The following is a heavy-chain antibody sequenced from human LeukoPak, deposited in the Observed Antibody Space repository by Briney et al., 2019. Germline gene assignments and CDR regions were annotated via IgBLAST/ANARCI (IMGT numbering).Heavy chain of an antibody. D-gene: IGHD3-22*01. Sequence: GGPLRLSCAASGFTFSSYAMHWVRQAPGKGLEDVSAISSNGGSTYYANSVKGRFTISRDNSKNTLYLQMGSLRVEDMAVYYCARVARDSSGYYYDYWGQGTLVTVSS. J-gene: IGHJ4*02. CDR2: ISSNGGST. CDR1: GFTFSSYA. V-gene: IGHV3-64*01. CDR3: ARVARDSSGYYYDY.